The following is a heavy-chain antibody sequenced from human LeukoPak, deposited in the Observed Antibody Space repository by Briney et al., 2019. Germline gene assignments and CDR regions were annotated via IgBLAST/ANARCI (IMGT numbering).Heavy chain of an antibody. Sequence: ASVKVSCKASGYTFTSYGISWVRQAPGQGLEWMGWISAYNGNTNYAQKLQGRVTMTTDTSTSTAYMELRSLRSDDTAVYYCASFRSGYCSGGSCSGWFDPWGQGTLVTVSS. CDR1: GYTFTSYG. CDR2: ISAYNGNT. D-gene: IGHD2-15*01. V-gene: IGHV1-18*01. CDR3: ASFRSGYCSGGSCSGWFDP. J-gene: IGHJ5*02.